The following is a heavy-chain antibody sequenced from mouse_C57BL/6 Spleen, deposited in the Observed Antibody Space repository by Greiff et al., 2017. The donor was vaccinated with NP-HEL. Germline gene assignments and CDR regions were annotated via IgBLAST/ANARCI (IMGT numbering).Heavy chain of an antibody. D-gene: IGHD4-1*01. CDR2: IDPSDSET. V-gene: IGHV1-52*01. J-gene: IGHJ1*03. CDR3: ARRSGTWYFDV. Sequence: QVQLQQPGAELVRPGSSVKLSCKASGYTFTSYWMHWVKQRPIQGLEWIGNIDPSDSETHYNQKFKDKATLTVDKSSSTAYMQLSSLTSVDSAVYDGARRSGTWYFDVWGTGTTVTVSS. CDR1: GYTFTSYW.